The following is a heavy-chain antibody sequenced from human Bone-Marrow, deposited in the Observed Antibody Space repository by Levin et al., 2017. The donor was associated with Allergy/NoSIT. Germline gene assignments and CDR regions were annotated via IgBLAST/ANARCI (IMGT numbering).Heavy chain of an antibody. Sequence: PGGSLRLSCAASGFTFRSTRMNWVRQAPGKGLEWVAYIGNSGSPIYYADSVKGRFTISRDNARNSLYLQMSSLRPEDTAVYYCVRDGRWIRYGMDLWGQGTAVIVSS. J-gene: IGHJ6*02. D-gene: IGHD5-18*01. V-gene: IGHV3-48*01. CDR3: VRDGRWIRYGMDL. CDR1: GFTFRSTR. CDR2: IGNSGSPI.